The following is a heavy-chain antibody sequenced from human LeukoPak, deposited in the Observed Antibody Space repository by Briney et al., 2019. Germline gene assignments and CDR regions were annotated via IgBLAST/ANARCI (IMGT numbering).Heavy chain of an antibody. CDR3: ARSNYYGSGTPDYYYGMDV. CDR2: IIPIFGTS. J-gene: IGHJ6*04. D-gene: IGHD3-10*01. Sequence: SVKVSCKATGGTYNSYGVSWVRQAPGQGLEWMGGIIPIFGTSTYAQKFQGRVTITADESTSTAYMELSSLRSEDTAVYYCARSNYYGSGTPDYYYGMDVWGIGTTVTVSS. V-gene: IGHV1-69*13. CDR1: GGTYNSYG.